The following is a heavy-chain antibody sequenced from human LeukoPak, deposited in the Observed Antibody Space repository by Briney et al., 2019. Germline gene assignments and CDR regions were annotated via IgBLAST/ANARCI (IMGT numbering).Heavy chain of an antibody. V-gene: IGHV4-59*01. CDR1: GGSISSYY. J-gene: IGHJ2*01. CDR2: IYYSGST. CDR3: ARYPGFDL. Sequence: PSETLSLTCTVSGGSISSYYWSWIRQPPGKGLEWIGYIYYSGSTNYSPSLKSRVTISVDTSKNQFSLKLSSVTAADTAVYYCARYPGFDLWGRGTLVTVSS.